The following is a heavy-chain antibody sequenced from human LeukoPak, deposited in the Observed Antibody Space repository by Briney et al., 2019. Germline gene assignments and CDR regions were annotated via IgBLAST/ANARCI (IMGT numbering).Heavy chain of an antibody. CDR1: GFTFSSYG. D-gene: IGHD2-15*01. Sequence: GGSLRLSCAASGFTFSSYGMHWVRQAPGKGLEWVAVIRYDGSNKYYADSVKGRFTISRDNSKNTLYLQMNSLRAEDTAVYYCAKDSASGQLLLPSIWGQGTMVTVSS. CDR3: AKDSASGQLLLPSI. CDR2: IRYDGSNK. V-gene: IGHV3-30*02. J-gene: IGHJ3*02.